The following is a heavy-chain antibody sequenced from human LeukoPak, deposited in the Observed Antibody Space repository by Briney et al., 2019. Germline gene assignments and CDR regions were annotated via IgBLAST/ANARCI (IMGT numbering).Heavy chain of an antibody. D-gene: IGHD5-18*01. CDR1: GYNFANYW. J-gene: IGHJ4*02. CDR2: IYPGDSDT. Sequence: GESLKISCKGSGYNFANYWIGWVRQMPGQGLEWMGIIYPGDSDTRYSPSFQGQVTISADKSITTAYLQWSSLKASDTAIYYCARLSVDTPRHYFDYWGQGTLVTVSS. V-gene: IGHV5-51*01. CDR3: ARLSVDTPRHYFDY.